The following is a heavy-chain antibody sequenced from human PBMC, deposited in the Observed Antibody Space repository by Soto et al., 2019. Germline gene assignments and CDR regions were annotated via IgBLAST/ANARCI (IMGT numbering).Heavy chain of an antibody. D-gene: IGHD2-21*01. J-gene: IGHJ6*03. Sequence: EVQLVESGGALVQPGRSLRLSCAASGFTFDDYAMHWVRQVPGKGLEWVSGISWNGRSKAYAGSVEGRFTISRDSASNSPYLQMDSLRAEDTALYYCAKDGVSLAYFYYMDVWGKGTTVTVSS. V-gene: IGHV3-9*01. CDR1: GFTFDDYA. CDR3: AKDGVSLAYFYYMDV. CDR2: ISWNGRSK.